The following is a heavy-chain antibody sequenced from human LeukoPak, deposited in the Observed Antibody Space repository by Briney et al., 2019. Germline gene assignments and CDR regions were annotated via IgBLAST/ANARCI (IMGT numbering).Heavy chain of an antibody. V-gene: IGHV1-69*04. J-gene: IGHJ5*02. Sequence: SVKVSCKASGGTFSSYAISWVRQAPGQGLEWMGRIIPILGIANYAQEFQGRVTITADKSTSTAYMELSSLRSEDTAVYYCARGSMTTVVTENWFDPWGQGTLVTVSS. CDR1: GGTFSSYA. D-gene: IGHD4-23*01. CDR2: IIPILGIA. CDR3: ARGSMTTVVTENWFDP.